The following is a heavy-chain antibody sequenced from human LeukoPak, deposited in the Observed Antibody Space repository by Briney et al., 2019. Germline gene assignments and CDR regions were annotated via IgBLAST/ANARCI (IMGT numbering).Heavy chain of an antibody. V-gene: IGHV3-66*01. Sequence: GGSLRLSCAASGFTVSSNYMSWVRQAPGKGLEWVSVIYSGGSTYYADSVKGRFTISRDNSKNTLYLQMNSLRAEDTAVYYCARVRFEWLVRGWYFDYWGQGTLVTVSS. D-gene: IGHD6-19*01. CDR3: ARVRFEWLVRGWYFDY. J-gene: IGHJ4*02. CDR2: IYSGGST. CDR1: GFTVSSNY.